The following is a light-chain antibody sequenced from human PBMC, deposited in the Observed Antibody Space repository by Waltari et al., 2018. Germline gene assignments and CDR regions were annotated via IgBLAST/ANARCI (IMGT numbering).Light chain of an antibody. CDR1: SSDVGNYNL. J-gene: IGLJ2*01. CDR2: EVS. V-gene: IGLV2-23*02. CDR3: CSYAGYTSLL. Sequence: QSALTQPASVSGSPGPSITISCTVTSSDVGNYNLISWYQQYPDTAPKLMIYEVSKRPSGVSSRFSGSKSGNTASLTISGLQAEDEAEYYCCSYAGYTSLLFGGGTKLTVL.